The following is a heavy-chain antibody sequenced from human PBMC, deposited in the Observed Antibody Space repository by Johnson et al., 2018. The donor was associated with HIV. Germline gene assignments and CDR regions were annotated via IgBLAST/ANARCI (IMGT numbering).Heavy chain of an antibody. CDR3: ARDRKYQLLLKLSSADAFDI. J-gene: IGHJ3*02. D-gene: IGHD2-2*01. V-gene: IGHV3-9*01. Sequence: VQLVESGGGLVQPGRSLTLSCAASGFTFHDYAMHWVRQAPGKGLEWVSGINWNSGSTGYADSVKGRFTISRDNAKNSLYLQMNSLRAEDTAVYYCARDRKYQLLLKLSSADAFDIWGQGTMVTVSS. CDR1: GFTFHDYA. CDR2: INWNSGST.